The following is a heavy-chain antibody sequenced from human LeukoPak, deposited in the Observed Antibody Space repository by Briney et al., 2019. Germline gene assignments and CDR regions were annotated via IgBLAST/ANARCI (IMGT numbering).Heavy chain of an antibody. J-gene: IGHJ4*02. CDR1: GFTFSNYG. CDR3: AKSGYSDGSGYYAAYYFDY. D-gene: IGHD3-22*01. Sequence: GGSLRLSCAASGFTFSNYGMSWVRQAPGKGLEWVSGISVSGGVTSYVDSVKGRFTISRDNSKNTLYLQMNSLRAEDTGVYYCAKSGYSDGSGYYAAYYFDYWGQGILVTVSS. CDR2: ISVSGGVT. V-gene: IGHV3-23*01.